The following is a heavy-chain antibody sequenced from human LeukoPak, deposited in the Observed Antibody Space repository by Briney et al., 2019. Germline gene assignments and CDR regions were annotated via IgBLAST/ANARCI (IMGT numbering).Heavy chain of an antibody. Sequence: GGSLRLSCAASGFIVNNKYMTWVRQAPGKGLEWVSLIYNDGRTYYADSVKGRFTISRDNSKDTLYLQTNSLRAEDTAVYYCARAMYGGNSGFYYLDYWGQGTLVTVSS. J-gene: IGHJ4*02. V-gene: IGHV3-53*01. D-gene: IGHD4-23*01. CDR3: ARAMYGGNSGFYYLDY. CDR1: GFIVNNKY. CDR2: IYNDGRT.